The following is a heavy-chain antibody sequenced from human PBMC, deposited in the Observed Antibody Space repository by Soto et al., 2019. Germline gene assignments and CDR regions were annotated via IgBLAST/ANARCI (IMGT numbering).Heavy chain of an antibody. CDR2: IYWNDDK. D-gene: IGHD2-15*01. CDR3: AHSPWVAAPDD. Sequence: QLTLKESGPTLVKPTQTLTLTCALSGFSVSARGVGVGWIRQPPGKALEWLAIIYWNDDKLYRPSLQSRLTITKDTSNNQVVITMTNMAPVDTATYYCAHSPWVAAPDDWGQGTPVTVSS. J-gene: IGHJ4*02. CDR1: GFSVSARGVG. V-gene: IGHV2-5*01.